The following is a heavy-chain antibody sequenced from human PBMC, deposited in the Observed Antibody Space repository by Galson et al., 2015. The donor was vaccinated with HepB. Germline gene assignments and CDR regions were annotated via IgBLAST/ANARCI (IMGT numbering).Heavy chain of an antibody. Sequence: SLRLSCAASGFTFSSYGMHWVRQAPGKGLEWVAVIWYDGSNKYYADSVKGRFTISRDNSKNTLYLQMNSLRAEDTAVYYCARGGGWEYYYYYGMDVWGQGTTVTVSS. V-gene: IGHV3-33*01. CDR1: GFTFSSYG. CDR3: ARGGGWEYYYYYGMDV. CDR2: IWYDGSNK. J-gene: IGHJ6*02. D-gene: IGHD6-19*01.